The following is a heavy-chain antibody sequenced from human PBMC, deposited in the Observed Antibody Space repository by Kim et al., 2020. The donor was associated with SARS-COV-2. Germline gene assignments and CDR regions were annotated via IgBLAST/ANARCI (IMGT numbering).Heavy chain of an antibody. CDR3: ASTSYGSGSYSFDY. D-gene: IGHD3-10*01. J-gene: IGHJ4*02. V-gene: IGHV4-59*01. Sequence: NPSLKRRVTISVDTSKNQFSLKLSSVTAADTAVYYCASTSYGSGSYSFDYWGQGTLVTVSS.